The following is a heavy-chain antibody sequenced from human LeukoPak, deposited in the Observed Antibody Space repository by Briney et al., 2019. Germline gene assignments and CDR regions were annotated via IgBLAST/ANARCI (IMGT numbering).Heavy chain of an antibody. D-gene: IGHD2-2*01. CDR1: GFTFSSYG. Sequence: GGSLRLSCAASGFTFSSYGMHWVRQAPGKGLEWVAFIRYDGSNKYYADSVKGRFTISRDNSKNTLYLQMNSLRAEDTAVYYCSKDRCSSTHCHFDYWGQGTLVTVSS. CDR2: IRYDGSNK. CDR3: SKDRCSSTHCHFDY. V-gene: IGHV3-30*02. J-gene: IGHJ4*02.